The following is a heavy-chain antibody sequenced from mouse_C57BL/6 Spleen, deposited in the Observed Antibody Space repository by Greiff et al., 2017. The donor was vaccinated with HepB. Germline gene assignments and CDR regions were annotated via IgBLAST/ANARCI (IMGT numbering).Heavy chain of an antibody. CDR2: ISDGGSYT. D-gene: IGHD3-2*02. CDR1: GFTFSSYA. Sequence: EVNLVDSGGGLVKPGGSLKLSCAASGFTFSSYAMSWVRQTPEKRLEWVATISDGGSYTYYPDNVKGRFTISRDNAKNNLYLQMSHLKSEDTAMYYCARGSSGYRYYYAMDYWGQGTSVTVSS. V-gene: IGHV5-4*03. CDR3: ARGSSGYRYYYAMDY. J-gene: IGHJ4*01.